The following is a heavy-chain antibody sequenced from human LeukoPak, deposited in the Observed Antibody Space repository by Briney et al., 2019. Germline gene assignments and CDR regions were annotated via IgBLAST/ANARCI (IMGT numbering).Heavy chain of an antibody. Sequence: GGSLRLSCAASGFTFSSYGMHWFRQAPGKGLEWVAFIRYDGSNKYYADSVKGRFTISRDNSKNTLYLQMNSLRAEDTAVYYCAKALLLGETDAFDIWGQGTMVTVSS. J-gene: IGHJ3*02. CDR1: GFTFSSYG. CDR3: AKALLLGETDAFDI. CDR2: IRYDGSNK. V-gene: IGHV3-30*02. D-gene: IGHD1-26*01.